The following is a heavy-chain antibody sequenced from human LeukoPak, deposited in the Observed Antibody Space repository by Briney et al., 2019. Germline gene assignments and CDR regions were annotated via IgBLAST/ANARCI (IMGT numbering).Heavy chain of an antibody. CDR1: GFTFSSYA. D-gene: IGHD3-10*01. CDR2: ISYDGSNK. V-gene: IGHV3-30*04. J-gene: IGHJ3*02. Sequence: GGSLRLSCAASGFTFSSYAMHWVRQAPGKGLEWVAVISYDGSNKYYADSVKGRFTISRDNSKNTLYLQMNSLRAEDTAVHYCARTRDYYGSGSYYNDAFDIWGQGTMVTVSS. CDR3: ARTRDYYGSGSYYNDAFDI.